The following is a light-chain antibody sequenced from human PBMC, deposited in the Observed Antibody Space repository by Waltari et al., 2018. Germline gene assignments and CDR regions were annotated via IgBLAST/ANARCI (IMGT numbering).Light chain of an antibody. CDR2: GVS. CDR1: QSLNRA. Sequence: EIVLTQSPDTLSLSTGERATLSCRASQSLNRALAWYQQKPGLAPRLLIYGVSTRATGIPDRFSGSGSGTDFSLTITRLEPEDFAVYYCQHYVRLPVAFGQGTKVDI. V-gene: IGKV3-20*01. CDR3: QHYVRLPVA. J-gene: IGKJ1*01.